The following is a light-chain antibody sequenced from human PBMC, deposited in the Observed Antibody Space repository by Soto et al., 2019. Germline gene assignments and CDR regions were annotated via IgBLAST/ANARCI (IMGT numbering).Light chain of an antibody. CDR3: QQYHTDWT. V-gene: IGKV1-5*01. J-gene: IGKJ1*01. Sequence: IQMTQSPSTLSASVRDTVTITCRASESIDNWLAWYQQKPGKAPKLLIFAASTLVRGVPSRFSGRGSGTEFTLTICSLQADDYATFYCQQYHTDWTFGQGAKVDIK. CDR1: ESIDNW. CDR2: AAS.